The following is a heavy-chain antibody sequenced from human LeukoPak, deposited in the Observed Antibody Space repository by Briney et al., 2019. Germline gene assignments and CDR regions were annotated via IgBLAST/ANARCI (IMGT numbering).Heavy chain of an antibody. Sequence: GGSLRLSCVASGFVFEDYTMHWVRHVPGKGLEWVSLINYDGTSTYYADSVKGRFTISRDDSKNSLYLQMNSLRTEDTALYYCAKGIWGYDCGNFDYWGQGTLVTVSS. CDR3: AKGIWGYDCGNFDY. D-gene: IGHD3-16*01. CDR1: GFVFEDYT. J-gene: IGHJ4*02. CDR2: INYDGTST. V-gene: IGHV3-43*01.